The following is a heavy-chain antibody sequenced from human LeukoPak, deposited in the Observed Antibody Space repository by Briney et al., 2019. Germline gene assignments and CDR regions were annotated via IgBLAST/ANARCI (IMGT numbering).Heavy chain of an antibody. CDR3: ARDSGQLLWGYYYYYMDV. CDR1: GGTFSSYA. J-gene: IGHJ6*03. V-gene: IGHV1-69*05. D-gene: IGHD2-2*01. Sequence: RASVKVSRKASGGTFSSYAISWVRQAPGQGLEWMGGIIPIFGTANYAQKFQGRVTITTDESTSTAYMELSSLRSEDTAVYYCARDSGQLLWGYYYYYMDVWGKGTTVTVSS. CDR2: IIPIFGTA.